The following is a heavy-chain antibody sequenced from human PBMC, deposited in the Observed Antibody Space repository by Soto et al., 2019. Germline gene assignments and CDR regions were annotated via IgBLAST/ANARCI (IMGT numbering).Heavy chain of an antibody. V-gene: IGHV5-51*01. CDR2: IYPGGSDT. D-gene: IGHD5-12*01. CDR1: GYSFTSYW. Sequence: PGESLKICCKGSGYSFTSYWIVWLRQIPGKGLEWMGIIYPGGSDTRYSPSFQGQVTISADKSISTAYLQWSSLKASDTAMYYCAASVEMATLYGMDVWGQGTTVTVSS. J-gene: IGHJ6*02. CDR3: AASVEMATLYGMDV.